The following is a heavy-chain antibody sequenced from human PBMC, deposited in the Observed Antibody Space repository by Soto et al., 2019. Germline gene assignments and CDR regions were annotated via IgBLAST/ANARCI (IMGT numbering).Heavy chain of an antibody. Sequence: QVQLQESGPGLVKPSETLSLTCTVSGGSISSYYWSWIRQPPGKGLEWIGYIHYSGSTNYNPSLKSRVTTSVDTSKNQFSLRLSSVTAADTAVYYCARHGRIVVTGTGSFDIWGQGTMVTVSS. V-gene: IGHV4-59*08. CDR1: GGSISSYY. CDR3: ARHGRIVVTGTGSFDI. CDR2: IHYSGST. J-gene: IGHJ3*02. D-gene: IGHD6-13*01.